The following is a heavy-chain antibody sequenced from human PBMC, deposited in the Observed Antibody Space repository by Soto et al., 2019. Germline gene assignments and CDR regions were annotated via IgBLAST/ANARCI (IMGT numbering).Heavy chain of an antibody. CDR2: MNTNSGNT. D-gene: IGHD6-13*01. Sequence: QVQLVQSGAEVKKPGASVKVSCKASGYTFTSYDIHWVRQATGQGLEWMGWMNTNSGNTGYAQNFQGRVTMTRNTSISTAYMELSSLTSEDTAVYYCARPSCSNCLNNPRWFDPWGQGTLVTVSS. V-gene: IGHV1-8*01. J-gene: IGHJ5*02. CDR3: ARPSCSNCLNNPRWFDP. CDR1: GYTFTSYD.